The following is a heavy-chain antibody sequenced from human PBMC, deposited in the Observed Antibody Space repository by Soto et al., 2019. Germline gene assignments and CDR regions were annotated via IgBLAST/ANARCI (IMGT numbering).Heavy chain of an antibody. D-gene: IGHD1-7*01. CDR2: IYWDDDK. CDR3: ALSGLELRRFYFDY. V-gene: IGHV2-5*02. Sequence: QITLKESGPTLVKPTQTLTLTCTFSGFSLSTSGVGVGWIRQPPGKALEWLALIYWDDDKRYSPSLKSRLTITKDTSKNQVVLTMTNMDPVDTATYYCALSGLELRRFYFDYWGQGTLVTVSS. J-gene: IGHJ4*02. CDR1: GFSLSTSGVG.